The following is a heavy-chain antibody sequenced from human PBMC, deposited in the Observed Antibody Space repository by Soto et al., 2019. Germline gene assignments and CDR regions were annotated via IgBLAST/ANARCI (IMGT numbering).Heavy chain of an antibody. CDR1: GGTFSSYA. D-gene: IGHD4-17*01. Sequence: SVKVSCKASGGTFSSYAISWVRQAPGQGLEWMGGIIPIFGTANYAQKFQGRVTITADESTRTAYMELSSLRFEDTAVYYCARWGYGDLEGGVFRYYYGIDVWGQGTTVTVSS. V-gene: IGHV1-69*13. J-gene: IGHJ6*02. CDR3: ARWGYGDLEGGVFRYYYGIDV. CDR2: IIPIFGTA.